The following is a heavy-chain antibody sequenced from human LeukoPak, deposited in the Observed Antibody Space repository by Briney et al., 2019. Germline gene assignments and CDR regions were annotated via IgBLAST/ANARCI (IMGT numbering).Heavy chain of an antibody. Sequence: GASVKVSCKASGYTFSGYYMHWVRQAPGQGLEWMGWISAYNGNTNYAQKLQGRVTMTTDTSTSTAYMELRSLRSDDTAVYYCARYLGGYYYYMDVWGKGTTVTVSS. J-gene: IGHJ6*03. CDR2: ISAYNGNT. D-gene: IGHD3-16*01. CDR1: GYTFSGYY. CDR3: ARYLGGYYYYMDV. V-gene: IGHV1-18*04.